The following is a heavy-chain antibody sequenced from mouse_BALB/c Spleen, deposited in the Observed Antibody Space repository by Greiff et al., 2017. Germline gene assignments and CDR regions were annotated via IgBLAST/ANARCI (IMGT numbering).Heavy chain of an antibody. J-gene: IGHJ3*01. V-gene: IGHV14-4*02. CDR1: GFNIKDYY. Sequence: VQLKQSGAELVRSGASVKLSCTASGFNIKDYYMHWVKQRPEQGLEWIGWIDPENGDTEYAPKFQGKATMTADTSSNTAYLQLSSLTSEDTAVYYCARSYRYDGFAYWGQGTLVTVSA. CDR3: ARSYRYDGFAY. D-gene: IGHD2-14*01. CDR2: IDPENGDT.